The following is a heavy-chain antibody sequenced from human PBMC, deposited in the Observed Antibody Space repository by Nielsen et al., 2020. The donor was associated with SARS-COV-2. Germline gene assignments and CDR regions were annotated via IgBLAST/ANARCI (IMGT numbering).Heavy chain of an antibody. CDR3: ARTHYRGYSGYAPPYYFDY. CDR2: IDPGDSYS. V-gene: IGHV5-10-1*01. D-gene: IGHD5-12*01. J-gene: IGHJ4*02. Sequence: VRQMPGKGLEWMGRIDPGDSYSNYSPSFQGHVRFSADKSITTAFLQLTSLKASDIAVYYCARTHYRGYSGYAPPYYFDYWGQGTLVTVSS.